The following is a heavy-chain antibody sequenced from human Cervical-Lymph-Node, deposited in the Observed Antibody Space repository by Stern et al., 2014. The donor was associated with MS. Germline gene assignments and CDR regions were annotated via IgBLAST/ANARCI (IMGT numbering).Heavy chain of an antibody. CDR1: GGSISSGDW. CDR2: IHHSRTT. J-gene: IGHJ5*02. V-gene: IGHV4-4*02. CDR3: TRADFSWFDP. D-gene: IGHD3-3*01. Sequence: QLQLQESGPGLVRPSGTLSLTCAVSGGSISSGDWWSWVRQPPGKGLQWIGEIHHSRTTNYTPSLKSRVPMSVDKSKNQFYLKMTSMTAADTAVYYCTRADFSWFDPWGQGALVTVSS.